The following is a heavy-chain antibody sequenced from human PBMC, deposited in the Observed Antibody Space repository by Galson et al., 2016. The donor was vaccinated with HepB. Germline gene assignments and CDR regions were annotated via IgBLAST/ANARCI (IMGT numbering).Heavy chain of an antibody. CDR3: ARASWYTFDT. CDR2: IDKSGTDT. D-gene: IGHD1-1*01. Sequence: SLRLSCAASGFTFNDYYMSWIRQAPGKGPEWPSDIDKSGTDTYYLDSVKGRFTMSRDNAKNSLYLQINSLRAEDTAVYYCARASWYTFDTWGQGTMVTVSS. V-gene: IGHV3-11*01. J-gene: IGHJ3*02. CDR1: GFTFNDYY.